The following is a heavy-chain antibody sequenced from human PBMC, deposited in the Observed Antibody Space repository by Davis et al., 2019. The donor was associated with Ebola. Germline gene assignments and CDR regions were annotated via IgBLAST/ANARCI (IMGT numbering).Heavy chain of an antibody. V-gene: IGHV4-34*01. CDR3: AREERRYYYYGMDV. CDR1: AASFSAYY. J-gene: IGHJ6*02. CDR2: TNHSVST. Sequence: SETLSLTCALYAASFSAYYWSWIRQPPGKGLEWIGATNHSVSTNYNPSLKSRVTIPVGTSKDQFTLKLTSVTAADTAVYYCAREERRYYYYGMDVWGQGTTVTVSS.